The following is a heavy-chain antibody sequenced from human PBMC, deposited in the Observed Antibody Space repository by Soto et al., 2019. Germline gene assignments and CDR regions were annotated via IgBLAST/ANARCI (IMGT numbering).Heavy chain of an antibody. J-gene: IGHJ5*02. CDR3: ASSVSTSSYNWFDP. V-gene: IGHV1-18*01. Sequence: GASVKVSCKASGYTFTSYGISWVRQAPGQGLEWMGWISAYNGNTNYAQKLQGRVTMTTDTSTSTVYMELRSLRSGDTAVYYCASSVSTSSYNWFDPWGQGTLVTVSS. CDR1: GYTFTSYG. D-gene: IGHD2-2*01. CDR2: ISAYNGNT.